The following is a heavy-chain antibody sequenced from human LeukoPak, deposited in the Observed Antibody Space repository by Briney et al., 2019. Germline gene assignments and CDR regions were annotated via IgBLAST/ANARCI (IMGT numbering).Heavy chain of an antibody. V-gene: IGHV1-2*02. CDR2: INPNSGGT. CDR3: ARVASSSWWGWFDP. CDR1: GYTFTGYY. J-gene: IGHJ5*02. Sequence: ASVKVSCKASGYTFTGYYMHWVRQAPGQGLEWMGWINPNSGGTNYAQKLQGRVTMTTDTSTSTAYMELRSLRSDDTAVYYCARVASSSWWGWFDPWGQGTLVTVSS. D-gene: IGHD6-13*01.